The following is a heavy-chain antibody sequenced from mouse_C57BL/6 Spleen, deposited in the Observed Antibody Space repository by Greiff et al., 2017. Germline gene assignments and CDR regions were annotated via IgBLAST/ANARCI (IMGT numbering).Heavy chain of an antibody. CDR2: IYPSDSET. V-gene: IGHV1-61*01. CDR1: GYTFTSYW. Sequence: QVQLQQPGAELVRPGSSVKLSCKASGYTFTSYWMDWVKQRPGQGLEWIGNIYPSDSETHYNQKFKDKATLTVDKSSSTAYMQLSSLTSEDSAVYYCARRYSNYWFAYWGQGTLVTVSA. CDR3: ARRYSNYWFAY. J-gene: IGHJ3*01. D-gene: IGHD2-5*01.